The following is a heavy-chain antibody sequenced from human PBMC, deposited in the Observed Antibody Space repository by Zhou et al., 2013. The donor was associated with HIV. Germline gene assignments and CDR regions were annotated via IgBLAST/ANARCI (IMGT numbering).Heavy chain of an antibody. D-gene: IGHD5-12*01. V-gene: IGHV1-2*02. CDR3: AXVVGDTQNTVATMGVALDS. Sequence: QVQLVQSGAEVKKPGASVKVSCKASGYTFTGYYMHWVRLAPGQGLEWMGWINPNSGGTSYAQKFQGRVTMTTDTSISTAYMDLSRLRSDDTAVYYCAXVVGDTQNTVATMGVALDSWGQGTLGHVSS. J-gene: IGHJ4*02. CDR1: GYTFTGYY. CDR2: INPNSGGT.